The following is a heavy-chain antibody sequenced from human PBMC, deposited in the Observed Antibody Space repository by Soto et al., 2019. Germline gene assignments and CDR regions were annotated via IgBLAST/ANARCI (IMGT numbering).Heavy chain of an antibody. CDR2: ICNSGTT. Sequence: QVQLQESGPTLVKPSETLSLTCTVSGGSIRSYCWTWIRQPPGEGLEWIGCICNSGTTNYTPSLNSPGAILIDSQKCQFSLLLSFVSFTDTDFLYCVGGGTIVGATRRVVHVWRKGTTVTLSS. CDR3: VGGGTIVGATRRVVHV. CDR1: GGSIRSYC. V-gene: IGHV4-59*08. J-gene: IGHJ6*04. D-gene: IGHD1-26*01.